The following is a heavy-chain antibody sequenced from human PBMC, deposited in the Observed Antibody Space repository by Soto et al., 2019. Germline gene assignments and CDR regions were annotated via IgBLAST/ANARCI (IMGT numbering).Heavy chain of an antibody. CDR2: INAGNGNA. J-gene: IGHJ4*02. D-gene: IGHD6-19*01. V-gene: IGHV1-3*01. Sequence: QVQLVQSGAEGKKPGASVKVSCKASGYTFTVYAMHWVRQAPGQRLEWMGWINAGNGNAKYSQKFQGRVTITRDTSASTAYMELSSLRSEDTAVYYWARAVAVPADFDYWGQGTLVTVSS. CDR3: ARAVAVPADFDY. CDR1: GYTFTVYA.